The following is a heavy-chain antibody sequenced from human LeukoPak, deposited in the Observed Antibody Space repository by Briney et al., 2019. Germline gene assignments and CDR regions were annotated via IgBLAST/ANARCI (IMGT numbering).Heavy chain of an antibody. Sequence: SETLSLTCTVSGGSISSYYWSWIRQPPGKGLEWIGHIHYSGSTHYNPSLQSRVSISIDTSKSHFSLKLRSVTAVDTAVYYCARWGHFETSGYFVVDYWGQGALVTVSS. V-gene: IGHV4-59*01. CDR3: ARWGHFETSGYFVVDY. CDR2: IHYSGST. D-gene: IGHD5-12*01. CDR1: GGSISSYY. J-gene: IGHJ4*02.